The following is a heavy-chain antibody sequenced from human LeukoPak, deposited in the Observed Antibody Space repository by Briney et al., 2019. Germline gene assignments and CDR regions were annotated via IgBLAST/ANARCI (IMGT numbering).Heavy chain of an antibody. V-gene: IGHV3-13*01. Sequence: GGSLRLSCAASGFTFSNYGMHWVRQAAGKDLEWVSGIGTAGDTYYPASVKGRFTISRENAKNSLYLQMNSLSAGDTAVYYCASSPAYSSSWYAIDNWGQGTLVTVSS. CDR3: ASSPAYSSSWYAIDN. CDR2: IGTAGDT. CDR1: GFTFSNYG. D-gene: IGHD6-13*01. J-gene: IGHJ4*02.